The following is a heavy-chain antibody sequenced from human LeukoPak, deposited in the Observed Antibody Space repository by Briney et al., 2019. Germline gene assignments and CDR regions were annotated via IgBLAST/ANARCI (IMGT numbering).Heavy chain of an antibody. CDR2: INGNGDKT. D-gene: IGHD2-2*01. CDR3: ENSKTYHTYYFDW. Sequence: GGSLRLSCAASGFTFSSYALSWVRPAPGKGLEWVSSINGNGDKTYYTDSVKGRFTISRDNSKNTLYLQMNSLRADDAVVYYCENSKTYHTYYFDWWGQGTLVTVSS. V-gene: IGHV3-23*01. CDR1: GFTFSSYA. J-gene: IGHJ4*02.